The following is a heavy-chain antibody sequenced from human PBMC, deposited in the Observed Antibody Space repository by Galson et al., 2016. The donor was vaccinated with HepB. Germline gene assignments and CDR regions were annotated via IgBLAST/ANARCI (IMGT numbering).Heavy chain of an antibody. Sequence: SLRLSCAASGFTFSHYAMHWVRQAAGQRLEWVAVISHDGTETYYVDSVKGRFTISRDNSRNTVYLQMNSLTVEDTALYFCASPPLYYYFWSGYPWTFFDHWAQGTLVTVSS. CDR3: ASPPLYYYFWSGYPWTFFDH. V-gene: IGHV3-30-3*01. CDR2: ISHDGTET. CDR1: GFTFSHYA. J-gene: IGHJ4*02. D-gene: IGHD3-3*01.